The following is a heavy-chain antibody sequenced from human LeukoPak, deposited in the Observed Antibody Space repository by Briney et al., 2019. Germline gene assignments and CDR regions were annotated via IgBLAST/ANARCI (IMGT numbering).Heavy chain of an antibody. CDR2: IYYSGST. CDR3: ARDDYYEGGFDY. J-gene: IGHJ4*02. V-gene: IGHV4-59*01. CDR1: GGSISSYY. D-gene: IGHD3-22*01. Sequence: AESLSLTCTVSGGSISSYYWSWVRQPPGKGLEWIGYIYYSGSTNYNPSLKSRVTISVDKSKNQSALKLSSVTAGDTAVYYCARDDYYEGGFDYWGQGTLVTVSS.